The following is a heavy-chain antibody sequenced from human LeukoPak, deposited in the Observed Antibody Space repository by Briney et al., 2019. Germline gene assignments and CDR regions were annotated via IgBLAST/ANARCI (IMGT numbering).Heavy chain of an antibody. CDR1: GFTFSRYG. D-gene: IGHD2-8*01. CDR3: ARSIVLMVYADPSDAFDI. Sequence: GGSLRLSCAASGFTFSRYGMHWVRQAPGKGLEWVAFIRYDGSNKYYADSVKGRFTISRDNSKNTLYLQMNSLRAEDTAVYYCARSIVLMVYADPSDAFDIWGQGTMVTVSS. J-gene: IGHJ3*02. V-gene: IGHV3-30*02. CDR2: IRYDGSNK.